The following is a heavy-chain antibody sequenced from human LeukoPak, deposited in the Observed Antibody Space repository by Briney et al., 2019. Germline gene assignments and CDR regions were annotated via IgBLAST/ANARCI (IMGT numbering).Heavy chain of an antibody. CDR2: SGNT. J-gene: IGHJ4*02. CDR3: ATYYAGRGGSGC. CDR1: GASISSGAYH. D-gene: IGHD3-10*01. Sequence: SETLSLTCTVSGASISSGAYHWSWIRQPPGKGLEWIGYSGNTDYNPSLNSRVTISVDTSKNQLSLRLSSVTTADTAVYFCATYYAGRGGSGCWGQGTLVTVSS. V-gene: IGHV4-30-4*01.